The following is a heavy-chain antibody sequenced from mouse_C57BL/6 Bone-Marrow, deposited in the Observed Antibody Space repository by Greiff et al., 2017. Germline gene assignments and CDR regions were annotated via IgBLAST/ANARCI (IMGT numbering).Heavy chain of an antibody. CDR2: INPSSGYT. CDR3: AREYYYGSTFDY. Sequence: QVQLQQSGAELAKPGASVKLSCKASGYTFTSSWMHWVKQRPGQGLEWIGYINPSSGYTKYNQKFKDKATLTADTSSSTAYMQLCSLTYGDSAVYYCAREYYYGSTFDYWGQGTTLTVSA. CDR1: GYTFTSSW. V-gene: IGHV1-7*01. J-gene: IGHJ2*01. D-gene: IGHD1-1*01.